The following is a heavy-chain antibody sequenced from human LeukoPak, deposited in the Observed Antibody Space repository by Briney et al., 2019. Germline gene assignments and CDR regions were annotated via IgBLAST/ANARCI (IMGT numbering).Heavy chain of an antibody. V-gene: IGHV1-46*01. J-gene: IGHJ4*02. CDR2: INPSGGST. CDR3: ARDPSYDSSGSPFDY. CDR1: GYTFTSYY. D-gene: IGHD3-22*01. Sequence: GASVKVSCKASGYTFTSYYMHWVRQAPGQGLEWMGIINPSGGSTSYAQKFQGRVTITADKSTSTAYMELSSLRSEDTAVYYCARDPSYDSSGSPFDYWGQGTLVTVSS.